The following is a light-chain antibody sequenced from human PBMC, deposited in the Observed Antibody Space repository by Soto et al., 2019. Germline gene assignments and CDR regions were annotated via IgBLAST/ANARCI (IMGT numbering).Light chain of an antibody. Sequence: EIVLMQSPGTLSLSPGERATLSCRASQSVSSSYLAWYQQKPDQAPRLLIYGASSRATGIPDRFSGSGSGTDFTLTISRLEPEDFAVYYCQQYGSSPPRTFGQGTKLEIK. V-gene: IGKV3-20*01. CDR3: QQYGSSPPRT. CDR2: GAS. J-gene: IGKJ2*01. CDR1: QSVSSSY.